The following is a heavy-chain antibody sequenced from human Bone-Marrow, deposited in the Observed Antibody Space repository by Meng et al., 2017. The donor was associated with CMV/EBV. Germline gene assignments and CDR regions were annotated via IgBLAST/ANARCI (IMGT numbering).Heavy chain of an antibody. CDR3: ARGPAQYYYGSGSYFGYFDY. V-gene: IGHV1-46*01. CDR1: GYTFTSYY. CDR2: INPSGGST. J-gene: IGHJ4*02. Sequence: ASVKVSCKASGYTFTSYYMHWVRQAPGQGLEWMGIINPSGGSTSYAQKFQGRVTMTRDTSTSTVYMELSSLRSEDTAVYYCARGPAQYYYGSGSYFGYFDYWGQGTLVTSPQ. D-gene: IGHD3-10*01.